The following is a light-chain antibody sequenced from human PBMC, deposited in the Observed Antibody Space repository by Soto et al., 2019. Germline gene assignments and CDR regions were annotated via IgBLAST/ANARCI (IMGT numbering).Light chain of an antibody. CDR2: DVS. J-gene: IGLJ1*01. Sequence: QSALTQPASVSGSPGQSITISCTGTSSDVGGYNYVSWYQQHPGKAPKLMIYDVSNRPSGVSNRFSGSKSGNTASLTISGLQAEDVADYYCSSYTSSSTRVFGTGTKVTV. CDR1: SSDVGGYNY. V-gene: IGLV2-14*01. CDR3: SSYTSSSTRV.